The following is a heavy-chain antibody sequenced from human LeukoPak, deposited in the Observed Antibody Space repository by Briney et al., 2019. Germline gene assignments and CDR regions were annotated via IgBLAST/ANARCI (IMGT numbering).Heavy chain of an antibody. Sequence: GGSLRLSCAASGFNFNTYTMNWVRQAPGKGLEWVSPISSDSSYIYYADAVHGRFTVSRDNAKYSLYLQMNSLRAEDTAVYYCARAGYDYWGQGTLVTVSS. V-gene: IGHV3-21*01. D-gene: IGHD5-12*01. CDR1: GFNFNTYT. J-gene: IGHJ4*02. CDR2: ISSDSSYI. CDR3: ARAGYDY.